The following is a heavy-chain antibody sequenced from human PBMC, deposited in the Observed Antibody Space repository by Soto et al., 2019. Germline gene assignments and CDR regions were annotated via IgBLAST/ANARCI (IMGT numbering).Heavy chain of an antibody. CDR1: GFTFSSYG. V-gene: IGHV3-30*18. Sequence: QVQLVESGGGVVQPGRSLRLSCAASGFTFSSYGMHWVRQAPGKGLEWVAIISYDGSNTYYADSVKCRFTISRDNSKNTLYLQMNSLRSEDTSVYYCAKEGGLSGSYYISSSYYFDYWGQGTLVTVSS. J-gene: IGHJ4*02. CDR2: ISYDGSNT. CDR3: AKEGGLSGSYYISSSYYFDY. D-gene: IGHD1-26*01.